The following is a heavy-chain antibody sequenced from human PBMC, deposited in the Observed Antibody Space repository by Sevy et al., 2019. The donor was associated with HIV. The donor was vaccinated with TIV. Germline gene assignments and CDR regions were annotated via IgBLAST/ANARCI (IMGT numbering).Heavy chain of an antibody. J-gene: IGHJ4*02. CDR3: ARVHPDEHYFDY. Sequence: GGSLRLSCAASGFTFSSYSMHWVRQAPGKGLEWVSYISSSSSSTIYYADSVKGRFTISRDNAKKSLYLQMNSLRDEDTAVYYCARVHPDEHYFDYWGQGTLVTVSS. CDR1: GFTFSSYS. CDR2: ISSSSSSTI. V-gene: IGHV3-48*02.